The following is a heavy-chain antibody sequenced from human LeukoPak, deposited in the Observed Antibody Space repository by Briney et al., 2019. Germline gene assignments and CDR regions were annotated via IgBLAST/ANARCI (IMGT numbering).Heavy chain of an antibody. Sequence: PSETLSLTCAVYGESFSGYYWTWIRQPPGKGLEWIGETNHSGSTNYNPSLESRVTISVDTSKNQFSLKLSSVTAADTAVYYCARSLLEYSSSSGFDYWGQGTLVTVSS. CDR1: GESFSGYY. J-gene: IGHJ4*02. D-gene: IGHD6-6*01. CDR3: ARSLLEYSSSSGFDY. V-gene: IGHV4-34*01. CDR2: TNHSGST.